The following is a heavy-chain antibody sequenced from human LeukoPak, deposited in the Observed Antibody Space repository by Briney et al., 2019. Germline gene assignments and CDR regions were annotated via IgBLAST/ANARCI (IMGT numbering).Heavy chain of an antibody. V-gene: IGHV3-9*01. D-gene: IGHD6-13*01. Sequence: GGALRLSCAASGFTFDDYAMHWVRQAPGKGLAGVTGISWNSGSIGYADSVKGRFTISRDNAKNSLYLQMNSLRAEDTALYYCAKDSSSWYYFDYWGQGTLVTVSS. J-gene: IGHJ4*02. CDR1: GFTFDDYA. CDR3: AKDSSSWYYFDY. CDR2: ISWNSGSI.